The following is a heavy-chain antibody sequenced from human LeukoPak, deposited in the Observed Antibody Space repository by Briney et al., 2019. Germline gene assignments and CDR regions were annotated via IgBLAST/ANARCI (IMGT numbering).Heavy chain of an antibody. CDR1: GFTFNTYS. CDR3: AKGELWEYQSQFDY. Sequence: PGGSLRLSCAASGFTFNTYSMNWVRQAPGKGLEWVSYISTSSTTKHYAGSVKGRFTISRDNAKNLLYLQMDSLRDEDTAVYYCAKGELWEYQSQFDYWGQGTLVTVSS. V-gene: IGHV3-48*02. D-gene: IGHD2-2*01. J-gene: IGHJ4*02. CDR2: ISTSSTTK.